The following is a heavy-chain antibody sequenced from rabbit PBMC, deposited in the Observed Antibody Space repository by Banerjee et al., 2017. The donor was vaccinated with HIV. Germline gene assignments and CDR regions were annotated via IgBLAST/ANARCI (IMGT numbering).Heavy chain of an antibody. Sequence: APGKGLEWIACIGTGSGTTYYATWAKGRFTISKTSSTTVTLQMTSLTAADTATHFCAKSTDNAGYAAVSYFNLWGPGTLVTV. J-gene: IGHJ4*01. CDR3: AKSTDNAGYAAVSYFNL. CDR2: IGTGSGTT. V-gene: IGHV1S40*01. D-gene: IGHD6-1*01.